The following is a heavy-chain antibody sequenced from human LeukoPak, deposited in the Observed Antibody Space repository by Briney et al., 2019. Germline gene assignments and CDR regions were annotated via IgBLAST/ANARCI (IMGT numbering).Heavy chain of an antibody. CDR1: GYTFTSYG. V-gene: IGHV1-18*01. CDR3: ARDRVPYDSSGYNFDY. J-gene: IGHJ4*02. D-gene: IGHD3-22*01. Sequence: ASVKVSCKASGYTFTSYGISWVRQAPGQGLEWMGWISAYNGNTNYAQKLQGRVTMTTDTSTSTAYMELRSLRSDNTAVYYCARDRVPYDSSGYNFDYWGQGTLVTVSS. CDR2: ISAYNGNT.